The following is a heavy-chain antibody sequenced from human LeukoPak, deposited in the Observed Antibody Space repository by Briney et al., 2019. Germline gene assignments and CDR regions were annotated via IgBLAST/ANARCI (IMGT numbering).Heavy chain of an antibody. D-gene: IGHD2-2*01. Sequence: GGSLRLSCAASGFTFSSYAMSWVRQAPGKGLEWVSAISGSGGSTYYADSVKGGFTIARDNSKNTLYLQMNSLRGEDTAVYYCAKDWTPGGYCSSTSCARFGTFDYWGEGTLVTVSS. CDR2: ISGSGGST. CDR1: GFTFSSYA. CDR3: AKDWTPGGYCSSTSCARFGTFDY. V-gene: IGHV3-23*01. J-gene: IGHJ4*02.